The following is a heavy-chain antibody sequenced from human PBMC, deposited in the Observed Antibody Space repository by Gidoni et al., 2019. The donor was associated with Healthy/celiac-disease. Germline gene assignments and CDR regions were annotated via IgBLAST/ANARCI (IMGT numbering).Heavy chain of an antibody. CDR1: GFTFRSYA. V-gene: IGHV3-23*01. Sequence: EVQLLESGGGLVQPGGSLRPSCQASGFTFRSYAMSWVRQAPGKGLEWVSAISGSGGSTYYADSVKGRFTISRDNSKNTLYLQMNSLRAEDTAVYYCAKSGASDYDFWSGYYSPDYWGQGTLVTVSS. J-gene: IGHJ4*02. D-gene: IGHD3-3*01. CDR3: AKSGASDYDFWSGYYSPDY. CDR2: ISGSGGST.